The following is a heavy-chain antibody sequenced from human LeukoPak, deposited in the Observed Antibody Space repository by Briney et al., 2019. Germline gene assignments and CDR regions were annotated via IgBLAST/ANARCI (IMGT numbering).Heavy chain of an antibody. V-gene: IGHV3-21*05. CDR3: ANHIDYYDLPPWGY. CDR1: GFAFSDYS. D-gene: IGHD3-22*01. Sequence: PGGSLRLSCATSGFAFSDYSMNWVRQAPGKGLEWVANIRGSRSGLGSGNYYADSVKGRFTISRDNAKNSLYLQMNSLRAEDTAVYYCANHIDYYDLPPWGYWGQGTLVTVSS. CDR2: IRGSRSGL. J-gene: IGHJ4*02.